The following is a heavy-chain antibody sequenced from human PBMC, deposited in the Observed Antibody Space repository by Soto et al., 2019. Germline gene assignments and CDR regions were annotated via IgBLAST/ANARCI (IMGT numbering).Heavy chain of an antibody. V-gene: IGHV4-34*01. Sequence: ETLSLMCAVWCVFFSCHYWLCIRQPTGGGGEWWGEINHSGTNNNHPPLRSRVTISVDTSNNHFPLKLSSVAAADTVVYYCARKSGWYVVDWFDPWGQGTLVTVSS. CDR2: INHSGTN. CDR1: CVFFSCHY. D-gene: IGHD6-19*01. J-gene: IGHJ5*02. CDR3: ARKSGWYVVDWFDP.